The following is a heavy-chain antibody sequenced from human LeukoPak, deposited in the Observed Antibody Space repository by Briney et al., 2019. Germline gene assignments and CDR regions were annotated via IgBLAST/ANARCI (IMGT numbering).Heavy chain of an antibody. CDR3: ASGGDGSGYYYYGMDV. J-gene: IGHJ6*02. Sequence: PGGSLRLSCAASGFTLSSYEMNWVRLAPGKGLEWSSYISRTGNSIYYADSVKGRFTISRDNAKNSLFLQMNSLRDEDTAVYYCASGGDGSGYYYYGMDVWGQGTTVTVSS. CDR1: GFTLSSYE. CDR2: ISRTGNSI. V-gene: IGHV3-48*03. D-gene: IGHD3-10*01.